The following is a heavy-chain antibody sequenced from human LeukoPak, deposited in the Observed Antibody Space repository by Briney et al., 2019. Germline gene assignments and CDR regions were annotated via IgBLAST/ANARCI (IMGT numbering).Heavy chain of an antibody. V-gene: IGHV3-48*04. Sequence: GGSLRLSCAASRFTFSRFSMIWVRQAPGKGLEWISYISSSSDTVYYTDSVKGRFTISRDNAKNSLFLQMSSLRAEDTAVYYCARAQSVVVVPATITYFMDVWGKGTTVTVSS. D-gene: IGHD2-2*01. J-gene: IGHJ6*03. CDR3: ARAQSVVVVPATITYFMDV. CDR2: ISSSSDTV. CDR1: RFTFSRFS.